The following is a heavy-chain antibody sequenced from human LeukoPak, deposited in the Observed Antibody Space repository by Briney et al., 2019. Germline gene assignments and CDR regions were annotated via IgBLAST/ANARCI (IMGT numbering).Heavy chain of an antibody. CDR1: RFTFRSYW. V-gene: IGHV3-74*01. D-gene: IGHD6-19*01. Sequence: GGSLRLSCAASRFTFRSYWMHWVRQAPGKGLVWVTRINSDGSSTRYAESVKGRFTISRDNAKNTLYLQMNSLRAEDTAVYYCARDQWPNDAFDVWGQGTMVTVSS. J-gene: IGHJ3*01. CDR3: ARDQWPNDAFDV. CDR2: INSDGSST.